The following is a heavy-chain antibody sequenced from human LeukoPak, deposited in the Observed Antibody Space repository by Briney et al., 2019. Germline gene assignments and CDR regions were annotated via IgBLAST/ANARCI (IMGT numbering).Heavy chain of an antibody. CDR2: ISGSGGST. CDR3: AKDLYDSSGYYYLFDY. V-gene: IGHV3-23*01. CDR1: GFTFSSYA. D-gene: IGHD3-22*01. J-gene: IGHJ4*02. Sequence: GGSLRLSCAASGFTFSSYAMSWVRQAPGKGLDWVSAISGSGGSTYYADSVKGRFTISRDNSKNTLYLQMNSLRAEDTAVYYCAKDLYDSSGYYYLFDYWGQGTLVTVSS.